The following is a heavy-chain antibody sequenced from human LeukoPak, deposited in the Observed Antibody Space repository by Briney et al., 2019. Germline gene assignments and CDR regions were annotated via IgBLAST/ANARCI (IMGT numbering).Heavy chain of an antibody. J-gene: IGHJ5*02. CDR2: IYHSGST. CDR1: GYSISSGYY. D-gene: IGHD2-2*02. Sequence: PSETLSLTCAVSGYSISSGYYCDWIRQTPGKGLEWIGSIYHSGSTYYNPSLKSRVTISVDTSKNQFSLKLSSVTAADTAVYYCARHGPQVPAPITRFDPWGQGTLVTVSS. V-gene: IGHV4-38-2*01. CDR3: ARHGPQVPAPITRFDP.